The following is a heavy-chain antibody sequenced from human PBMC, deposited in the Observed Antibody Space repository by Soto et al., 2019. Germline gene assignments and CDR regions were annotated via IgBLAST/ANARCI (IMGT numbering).Heavy chain of an antibody. CDR1: GFTFSSXX. D-gene: IGHD6-19*01. Sequence: EVQLVESGGGLVQPGGSLRLSCAASGFTFSSXXXXXXXXXXXKGLEWVANIKQDGSVQYYVDSVKGRFTISRDNAKXSXXXXXXXXXXXXTXVYXCAGGSGWLKTDWGQGTLVTVSS. CDR3: AGGSGWLKTD. J-gene: IGHJ4*02. V-gene: IGHV3-7*04. CDR2: IKQDGSVQ.